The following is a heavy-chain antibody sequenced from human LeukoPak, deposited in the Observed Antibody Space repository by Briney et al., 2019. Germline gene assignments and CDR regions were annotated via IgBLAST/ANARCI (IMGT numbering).Heavy chain of an antibody. CDR3: ARVPTAGHWFDP. V-gene: IGHV1-18*01. CDR2: ISAYNGNT. J-gene: IGHJ5*02. CDR1: GYTFTSYG. Sequence: ASVTVSCKASGYTFTSYGISWVRQAPGQGLEWMGWISAYNGNTNYAKKLQGRVTMTTDTSTSTACMERRSVRSDDTSVYYCARVPTAGHWFDPWGQGTLVTVSS.